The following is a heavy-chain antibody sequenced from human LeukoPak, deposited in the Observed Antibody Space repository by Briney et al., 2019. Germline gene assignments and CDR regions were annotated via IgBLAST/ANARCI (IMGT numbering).Heavy chain of an antibody. CDR3: ARTYYDILTVYYLVY. D-gene: IGHD3-9*01. CDR1: GYTFTGYY. Sequence: ASVKVSCKASGYTFTGYYMHWVRQAPGQGLEWMGWINPNSGGTNYAQKFQGRVTMTRDTSISTAYMELSRLRSDDTAVYYCARTYYDILTVYYLVYWGQGPLLTVSS. CDR2: INPNSGGT. V-gene: IGHV1-2*02. J-gene: IGHJ4*02.